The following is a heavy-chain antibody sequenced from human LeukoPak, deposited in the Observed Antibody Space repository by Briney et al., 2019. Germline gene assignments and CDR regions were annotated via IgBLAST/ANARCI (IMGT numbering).Heavy chain of an antibody. J-gene: IGHJ3*02. CDR2: IYYSGST. D-gene: IGHD3-10*01. Sequence: PSETLSLTCTVSGGSISSSSYYWGWIRQPPGKGLEWIGSIYYSGSTYYNPSLKSRVTISVDTSKNQFSLKLSSVTAADTAVYYCAILYYGSGTHAFDIWGQGTMVTVSS. CDR1: GGSISSSSYY. V-gene: IGHV4-39*01. CDR3: AILYYGSGTHAFDI.